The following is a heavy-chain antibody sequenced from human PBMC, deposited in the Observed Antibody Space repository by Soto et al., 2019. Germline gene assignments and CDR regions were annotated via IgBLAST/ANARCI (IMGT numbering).Heavy chain of an antibody. CDR3: AREGVARGNQDGSGCYDS. V-gene: IGHV3-21*01. CDR2: ISSSSTYT. CDR1: GFTFSTYN. J-gene: IGHJ4*02. D-gene: IGHD3-10*01. Sequence: PGGSLRLSCEASGFTFSTYNMNWVRQAPGKGLEWVPSISSSSTYTVYADSVKGRFTISRDNAENSLYLQMKSLRVEDMAVYYSAREGVARGNQDGSGCYDSWGQGILVTVSS.